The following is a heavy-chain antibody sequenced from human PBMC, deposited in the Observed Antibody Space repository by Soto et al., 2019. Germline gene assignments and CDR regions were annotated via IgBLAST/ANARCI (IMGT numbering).Heavy chain of an antibody. CDR3: ARVGGKTDIVVVPAAAQSDY. D-gene: IGHD2-2*01. Sequence: SETLSLTCAVYGGSFSGYYWSWIRQPPGKGPEWIGEINHSGSTNYNPSLKSRVTISVDTSKNQFSLKLSSVTAADTAVYYCARVGGKTDIVVVPAAAQSDYWGQGTLVTVSS. V-gene: IGHV4-34*01. CDR2: INHSGST. J-gene: IGHJ4*02. CDR1: GGSFSGYY.